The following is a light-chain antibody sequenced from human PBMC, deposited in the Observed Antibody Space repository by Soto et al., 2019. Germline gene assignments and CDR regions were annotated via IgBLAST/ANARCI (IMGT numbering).Light chain of an antibody. J-gene: IGLJ3*02. V-gene: IGLV2-23*01. CDR3: CSYVARSTLV. Sequence: QSALTQPASVSGSPGQSITISCSGTSTDVGRFDLVSWYQQHPGKAPKLMIFEGSKRASGISNRFSGSTSGNTASLTISGLQAEDESDYFCCSYVARSTLVFGGGTKLTVL. CDR1: STDVGRFDL. CDR2: EGS.